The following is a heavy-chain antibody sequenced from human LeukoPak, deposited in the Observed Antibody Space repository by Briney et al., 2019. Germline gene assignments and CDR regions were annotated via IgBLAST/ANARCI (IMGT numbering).Heavy chain of an antibody. J-gene: IGHJ4*02. V-gene: IGHV4-31*03. D-gene: IGHD7-27*01. CDR2: IYYSGST. CDR1: GGSISSGGYY. Sequence: SQTLSLTCTVSGGSISSGGYYWSWIRQHPGKGLEWIGYIYYSGSTYYNPSLKSRVTISVDTSKNQLSLKLSSVTAADTAVYYCARDHIPNWGLDYWGQGTLVTVSS. CDR3: ARDHIPNWGLDY.